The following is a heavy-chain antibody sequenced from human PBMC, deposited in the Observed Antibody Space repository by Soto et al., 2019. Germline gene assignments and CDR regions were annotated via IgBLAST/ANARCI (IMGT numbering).Heavy chain of an antibody. J-gene: IGHJ4*02. D-gene: IGHD3-10*01. CDR2: IYSDGNT. V-gene: IGHV3-53*01. Sequence: PGGSLRLSCAASGVSVGGNYMSWVRQAPGKGLQWVSIIYSDGNTYYADSVKGRFTISRDSFKNTLYLQMNSLRAEDTAVYYCASSGSGSYYKDFDYWGQGTLVTVSS. CDR1: GVSVGGNY. CDR3: ASSGSGSYYKDFDY.